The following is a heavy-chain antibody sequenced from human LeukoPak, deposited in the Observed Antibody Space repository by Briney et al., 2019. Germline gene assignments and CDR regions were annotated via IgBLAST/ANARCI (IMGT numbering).Heavy chain of an antibody. CDR2: IYYSGST. CDR3: ARGVDGLDY. Sequence: KTSETLSLTCTVSGGSISSHYWSWIRQPPGKGLEWIGYIYYSGSTNYNPSLKSRVTISVDTSKNQFPLKLSSVTAADTAVYYCARGVDGLDYWGQGTLVTVSS. J-gene: IGHJ4*02. V-gene: IGHV4-59*11. D-gene: IGHD5-24*01. CDR1: GGSISSHY.